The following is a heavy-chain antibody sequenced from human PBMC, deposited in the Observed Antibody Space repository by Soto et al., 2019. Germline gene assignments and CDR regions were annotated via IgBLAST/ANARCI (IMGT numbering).Heavy chain of an antibody. V-gene: IGHV3-23*05. CDR3: AKNFLGGSYNEGYFDD. J-gene: IGHJ4*02. CDR1: GFTFSVYA. D-gene: IGHD3-10*01. Sequence: EVQLLESGGGLVQPGGSLSLSCAASGFTFSVYAMSWVRQAPGKGPQWVAAVDGRGTSAYYADSVEGRFTISRDNSKNTVALQMSSLRAEDTAVYYCAKNFLGGSYNEGYFDDWGQGTRVNVSS. CDR2: VDGRGTSA.